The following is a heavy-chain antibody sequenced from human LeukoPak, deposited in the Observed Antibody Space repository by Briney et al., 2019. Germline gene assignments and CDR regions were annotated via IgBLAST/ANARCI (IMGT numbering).Heavy chain of an antibody. CDR1: SGSIGSDALY. J-gene: IGHJ4*02. CDR3: VAGEYGTGSYYKSAF. V-gene: IGHV4-39*01. CDR2: VHYTRSYSGTT. Sequence: SETLSLTCTVSSGSIGSDALYWGWIRQSPGKGLEWIGSVHYTRSYSGTTYYNPSLESRVTVSTDRSKTSCSLKLTSVTAADTAAYYCVAGEYGTGSYYKSAFWGKGALVTVSS. D-gene: IGHD3-10*01.